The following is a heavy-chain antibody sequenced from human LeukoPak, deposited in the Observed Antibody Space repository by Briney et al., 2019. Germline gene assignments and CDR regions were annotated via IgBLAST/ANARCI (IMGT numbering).Heavy chain of an antibody. V-gene: IGHV3-30*02. Sequence: GGSPRLSCAASRFTFSSYGMHWVRQTPGKGLEWVAFIRHDGSYQQYVDSVKGRFTVSRDNSKDTVYLQMNSLRTEDTAVYYCAKNRDSSDYPRDFDYWGQGTLVTVSS. J-gene: IGHJ4*02. CDR2: IRHDGSYQ. CDR1: RFTFSSYG. CDR3: AKNRDSSDYPRDFDY. D-gene: IGHD3-22*01.